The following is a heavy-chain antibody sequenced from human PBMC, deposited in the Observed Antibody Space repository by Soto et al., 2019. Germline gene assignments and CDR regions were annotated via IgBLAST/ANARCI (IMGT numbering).Heavy chain of an antibody. D-gene: IGHD1-26*01. J-gene: IGHJ6*02. Sequence: ASVKVSCKASGYTFTGHYMHWVRQAPGQGLEWMGWINANSGDTIYAQKFQDRITMTTDTSTNTAYLELRSLKSGDTAVFYCARTSGTYPPSRYYYGLDVWGQGTTVTVSS. CDR2: INANSGDT. CDR3: ARTSGTYPPSRYYYGLDV. V-gene: IGHV1-2*02. CDR1: GYTFTGHY.